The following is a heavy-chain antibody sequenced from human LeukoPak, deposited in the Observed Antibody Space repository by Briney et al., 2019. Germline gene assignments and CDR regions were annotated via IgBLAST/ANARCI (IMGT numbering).Heavy chain of an antibody. CDR1: GFTFTSSA. Sequence: GASVEVSCKASGFTFTSSAMQWVRQARGQRLEWIGWIVVGSGNTNYAQKFQERVTITRDMSTSTAYMELSSLRSEDTAVYYCAADYGSGSYYIDYWGQGTLVTVSS. CDR3: AADYGSGSYYIDY. D-gene: IGHD3-10*01. V-gene: IGHV1-58*02. J-gene: IGHJ4*02. CDR2: IVVGSGNT.